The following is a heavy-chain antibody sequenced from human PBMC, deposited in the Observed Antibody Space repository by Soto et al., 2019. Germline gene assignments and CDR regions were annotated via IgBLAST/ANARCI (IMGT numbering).Heavy chain of an antibody. CDR2: IYSGGSS. CDR1: GFTVSSSH. J-gene: IGHJ5*02. V-gene: IGHV3-53*01. CDR3: ARLGPYGSESYSFRYNWFDP. D-gene: IGHD3-10*01. Sequence: EVQLVESGGGLIQPGGSLRLSCTTSGFTVSSSHMTWVRQAPGKGLEWVSVIYSGGSSYYAVSVQGRFTISRDNSKNTVYLQMNSLRGEDTAMYYCARLGPYGSESYSFRYNWFDPGGQGTQVTVSS.